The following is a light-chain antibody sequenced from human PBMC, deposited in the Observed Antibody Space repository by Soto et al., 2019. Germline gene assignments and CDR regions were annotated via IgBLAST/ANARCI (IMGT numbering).Light chain of an antibody. CDR2: EVS. J-gene: IGLJ1*01. Sequence: QSVLTQPPSASGSPGQSVTISCTGTSSDVGGYNYVSWYQQHPGKAPKVIIYEVSKRPSGVPDRFSGSKSGSTASLTVSGLQAEDEADYYCSSFTSRSTFNYGFGTGTKVTLL. V-gene: IGLV2-8*01. CDR3: SSFTSRSTFNYG. CDR1: SSDVGGYNY.